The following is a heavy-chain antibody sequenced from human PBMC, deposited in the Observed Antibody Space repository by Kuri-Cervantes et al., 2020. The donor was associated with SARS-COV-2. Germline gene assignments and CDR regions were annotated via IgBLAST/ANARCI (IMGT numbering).Heavy chain of an antibody. CDR2: IYHSGST. D-gene: IGHD3-22*01. J-gene: IGHJ5*02. CDR3: ARGGTYYYDRSGFDWFDP. V-gene: IGHV4-59*01. CDR1: DGSISNYY. Sequence: SETLSLTCTVSDGSISNYYWSWIRQPPGKGLEWIGYIYHSGSTNYNPSLNSRVTISIDTSENQFALRLSTVTAADTAVYYCARGGTYYYDRSGFDWFDPWGQGTLVTVSS.